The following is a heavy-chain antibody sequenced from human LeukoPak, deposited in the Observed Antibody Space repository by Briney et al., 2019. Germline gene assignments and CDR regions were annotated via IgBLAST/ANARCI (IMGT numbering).Heavy chain of an antibody. Sequence: GGSLRLSCAASGFTFSSYWMSWVRQAPGKGLEWVANIKQDGSEKYYVDSVKGRFTISRDNAKNSLYLQMNSLRAEDTAVYYCARDRNMITFGGVIVFDYWGQGTLVTVSS. CDR3: ARDRNMITFGGVIVFDY. V-gene: IGHV3-7*01. CDR2: IKQDGSEK. D-gene: IGHD3-16*02. CDR1: GFTFSSYW. J-gene: IGHJ4*02.